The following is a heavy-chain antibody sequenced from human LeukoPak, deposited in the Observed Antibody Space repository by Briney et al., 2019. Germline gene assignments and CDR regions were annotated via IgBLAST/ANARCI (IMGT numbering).Heavy chain of an antibody. D-gene: IGHD3-22*01. CDR3: ARPISGYGSFDI. J-gene: IGHJ3*02. V-gene: IGHV4-31*03. Sequence: TLSLTCTVSGGSISSGGYYWSWIRQHPGKGLEWIGYTYYSGTTYYNPSLRSRVTISLDTSKNQFSLKLSSVTAADTAVYYCARPISGYGSFDIWGQGTMVTVSS. CDR2: TYYSGTT. CDR1: GGSISSGGYY.